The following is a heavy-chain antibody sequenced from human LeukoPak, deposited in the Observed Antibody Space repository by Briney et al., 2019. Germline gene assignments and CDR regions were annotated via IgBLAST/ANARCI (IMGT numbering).Heavy chain of an antibody. J-gene: IGHJ6*02. D-gene: IGHD6-19*01. CDR1: GYTFTGYY. CDR3: ARECGAGYYYYGMGG. CDR2: INPNSGGT. V-gene: IGHV1-2*02. Sequence: ASVKVSCKASGYTFTGYYMHWVRQAPGQGLEWMGWINPNSGGTNYAQKFQGRVTMTRDTSISTAYMELSRLRSDDTAVYYCARECGAGYYYYGMGGWGQGTTVTVSS.